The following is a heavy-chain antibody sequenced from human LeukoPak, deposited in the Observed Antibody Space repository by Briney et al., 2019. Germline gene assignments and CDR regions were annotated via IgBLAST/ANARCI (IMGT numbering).Heavy chain of an antibody. D-gene: IGHD1-14*01. J-gene: IGHJ4*02. CDR3: ARGNLFDY. CDR2: IQQDGSEI. V-gene: IGHV3-7*03. Sequence: GGSLRLSCAASGFTFKSYWINWVRQAPGKGLEWVANIQQDGSEIYYVDSVKGRFTISRDNAKNSLYLQMNSLRAEDTAVYSCARGNLFDYWGQGTLVTVSS. CDR1: GFTFKSYW.